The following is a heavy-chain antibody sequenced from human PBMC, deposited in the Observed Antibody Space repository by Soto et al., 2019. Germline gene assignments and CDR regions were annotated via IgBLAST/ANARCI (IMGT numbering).Heavy chain of an antibody. J-gene: IGHJ4*02. CDR1: GFTFSSYA. Sequence: QVQLVESGGGVVQPGRSLRLSCAASGFTFSSYAMHWVRQAPGKGLEWVAVISYDGSNKYYADSVNGRFTISRDNSKNPLYLQMNSLRAEDTAVYYCASFDYCGGDCYWDYWGQGTLVTVSS. V-gene: IGHV3-30-3*01. CDR2: ISYDGSNK. D-gene: IGHD2-21*02. CDR3: ASFDYCGGDCYWDY.